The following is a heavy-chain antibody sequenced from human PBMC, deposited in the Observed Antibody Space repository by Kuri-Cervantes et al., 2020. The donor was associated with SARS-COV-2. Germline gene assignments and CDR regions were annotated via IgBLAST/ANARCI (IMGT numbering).Heavy chain of an antibody. CDR2: IYYSGST. V-gene: IGHV4-59*01. J-gene: IGHJ2*01. Sequence: SETLSLTCTVSGGSISSYYWSWIRQPPGKGLEWIGYIYYSGSTSYNPSLKSRVTISVDTSKNQFSLKLSSVTAADTAVYHCARVSGSGSNWAWYFDLWGRGTLVTVSS. D-gene: IGHD1-26*01. CDR1: GGSISSYY. CDR3: ARVSGSGSNWAWYFDL.